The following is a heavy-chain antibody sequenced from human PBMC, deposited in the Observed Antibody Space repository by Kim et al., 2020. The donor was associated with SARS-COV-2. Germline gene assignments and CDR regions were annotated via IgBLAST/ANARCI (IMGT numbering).Heavy chain of an antibody. J-gene: IGHJ4*02. V-gene: IGHV4-34*01. CDR1: GGSFSGYY. CDR3: AREYVPRAREYGSSGPKGDY. CDR2: INHSGST. Sequence: SETLSLTCAVYGGSFSGYYWSWIRQPPGKGLEWIGEINHSGSTNYNPSLKSRVTISVDTSKNQFSLKLSSVTAADTAVYYCAREYVPRAREYGSSGPKGDYWGQGTLVTVSS. D-gene: IGHD6-19*01.